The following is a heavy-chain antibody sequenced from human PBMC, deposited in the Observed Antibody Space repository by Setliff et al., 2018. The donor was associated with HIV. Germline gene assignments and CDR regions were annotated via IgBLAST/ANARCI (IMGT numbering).Heavy chain of an antibody. Sequence: SETLSLTCAVYGGSFSGYYWGWIRQPPGKGLEWIGEIHHSGITNYNPSLNSRVTISVDTSRNQFSLKLTSVTAADTALYFCARLGDSGYDFRGYFDYWGQGKLVTSPQ. CDR3: ARLGDSGYDFRGYFDY. V-gene: IGHV4-34*01. CDR1: GGSFSGYY. CDR2: IHHSGIT. D-gene: IGHD5-12*01. J-gene: IGHJ4*02.